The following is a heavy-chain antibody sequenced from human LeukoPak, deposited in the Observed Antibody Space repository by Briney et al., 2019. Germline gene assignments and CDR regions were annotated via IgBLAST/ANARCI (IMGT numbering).Heavy chain of an antibody. D-gene: IGHD5-24*01. CDR3: AREGADGYNVGFDY. CDR2: IYSDGSST. Sequence: GGSLRLSCAASGFTFSSYWMHWVRQAPGKGLVWVSRIYSDGSSTSYADSVKGRFTISGDNAKNTLYLQMNSLRVEDTAVYYCAREGADGYNVGFDYWGQGTLVTVSS. J-gene: IGHJ4*02. V-gene: IGHV3-74*01. CDR1: GFTFSSYW.